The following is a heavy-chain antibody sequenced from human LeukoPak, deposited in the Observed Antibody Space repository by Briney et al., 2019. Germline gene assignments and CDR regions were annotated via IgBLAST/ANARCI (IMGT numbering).Heavy chain of an antibody. J-gene: IGHJ4*02. Sequence: ASVKVSCKASGYTFTSYDINWVRQATGQGLEWLGWMNPSSGNTGYAQKFQGRVTMTRNTSISTAYMELSSLRSEDTAVYYCARGRPSLLWFGELLFLWGQGTLVTVSS. D-gene: IGHD3-10*01. CDR3: ARGRPSLLWFGELLFL. CDR2: MNPSSGNT. V-gene: IGHV1-8*01. CDR1: GYTFTSYD.